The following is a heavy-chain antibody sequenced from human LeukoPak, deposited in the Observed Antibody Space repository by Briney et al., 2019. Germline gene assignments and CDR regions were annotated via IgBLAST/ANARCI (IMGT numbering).Heavy chain of an antibody. CDR3: AKTTTGYSSGRYPAWPIDY. V-gene: IGHV3-23*01. Sequence: TGGSLRLTCAASGFTFGSYAMYWVRQAPGKGLEWVSGIFGSGGSEHYADPVKGRFTISRDNSKNTVYLQMDSLRAEDTATYYCAKTTTGYSSGRYPAWPIDYWGQGTLVTVSS. CDR1: GFTFGSYA. J-gene: IGHJ4*02. CDR2: IFGSGGSE. D-gene: IGHD2-15*01.